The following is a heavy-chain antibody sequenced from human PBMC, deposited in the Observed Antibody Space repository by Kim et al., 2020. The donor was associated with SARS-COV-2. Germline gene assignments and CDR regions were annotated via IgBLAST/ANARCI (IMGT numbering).Heavy chain of an antibody. Sequence: GGSLRLSCAASGFTFSSYWKHWVRQAPGKGLVWVSRINSDGSSTSYADSVKGRFTISRDNAKNTLYLQMNSLRAEDTAVYYCASHSSGYLDFDYWGQGTLVTVSS. J-gene: IGHJ4*02. CDR3: ASHSSGYLDFDY. CDR1: GFTFSSYW. CDR2: INSDGSST. D-gene: IGHD3-22*01. V-gene: IGHV3-74*01.